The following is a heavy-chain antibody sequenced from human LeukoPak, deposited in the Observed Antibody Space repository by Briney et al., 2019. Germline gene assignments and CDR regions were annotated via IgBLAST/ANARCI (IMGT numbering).Heavy chain of an antibody. D-gene: IGHD6-19*01. J-gene: IGHJ4*02. CDR1: GFTFSTYS. Sequence: PGGSLRLSCAASGFTFSTYSMTWVRQAPGKGLEWVSSIYNSGARTFYADSVKGRFTVSRDNSKNTLYLEVNSLRAEDTAIYFCAKDVVPDSGWDLDHWGQGTLVTVSS. CDR2: IYNSGART. CDR3: AKDVVPDSGWDLDH. V-gene: IGHV3-23*01.